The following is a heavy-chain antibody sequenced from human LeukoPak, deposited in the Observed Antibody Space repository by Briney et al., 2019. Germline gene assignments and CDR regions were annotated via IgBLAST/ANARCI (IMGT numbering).Heavy chain of an antibody. Sequence: PGGSLRLSCAASGFTFSNYGMHWVRQAPGKGLEWVAFIRYDGSNKYYADSVKGRLTISRDNSKNTLYLQMNSLRAEDTAVYYCAEAGVVVPGAYFDYWGQGTLVTVSS. V-gene: IGHV3-30*02. J-gene: IGHJ4*02. CDR2: IRYDGSNK. CDR3: AEAGVVVPGAYFDY. D-gene: IGHD2-2*01. CDR1: GFTFSNYG.